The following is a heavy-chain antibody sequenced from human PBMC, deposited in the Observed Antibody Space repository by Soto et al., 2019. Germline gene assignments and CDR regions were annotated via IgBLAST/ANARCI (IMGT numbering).Heavy chain of an antibody. CDR1: GFTFDDYA. Sequence: SLKISCAASGFTFDDYAMHWVRQAPGKGLEWVSGISWNSGSIGYADSVKGRFTISRDNAKNSLYLQMNSLRAEDTALYYCAKAKSVPAAPYYYYGVDVWGQGTTVTVSS. CDR2: ISWNSGSI. D-gene: IGHD2-2*01. V-gene: IGHV3-9*01. J-gene: IGHJ6*02. CDR3: AKAKSVPAAPYYYYGVDV.